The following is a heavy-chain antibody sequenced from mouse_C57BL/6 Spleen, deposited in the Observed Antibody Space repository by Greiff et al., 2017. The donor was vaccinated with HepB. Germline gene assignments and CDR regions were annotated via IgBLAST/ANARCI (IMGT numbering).Heavy chain of an antibody. CDR2: IDPENGDT. D-gene: IGHD1-1*01. J-gene: IGHJ3*01. CDR1: GFNIKDDY. Sequence: EVQLQQSGAELVRPGASVKLSCTASGFNIKDDYMHWVKQRPEQGLEWIGWIDPENGDTEYASKLQGKATITADTSSNTAYLQLSSLTAEDTAVYYCTTSIGTTFAYWGQGTLVTVSA. V-gene: IGHV14-4*01. CDR3: TTSIGTTFAY.